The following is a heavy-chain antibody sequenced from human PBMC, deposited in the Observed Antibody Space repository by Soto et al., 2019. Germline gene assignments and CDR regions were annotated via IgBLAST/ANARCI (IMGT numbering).Heavy chain of an antibody. CDR1: GFTFDDYA. CDR2: ISWNSGSI. J-gene: IGHJ5*02. CDR3: AKSGYAGAYNWFDP. Sequence: PGGSLRLSCAASGFTFDDYAMHWVRQAPGKGLEWVSGISWNSGSIGYADSVKGRFTISRDNAKNSLYLQMNSLRAEDTALYYCAKSGYAGAYNWFDPWGQG. D-gene: IGHD6-25*01. V-gene: IGHV3-9*01.